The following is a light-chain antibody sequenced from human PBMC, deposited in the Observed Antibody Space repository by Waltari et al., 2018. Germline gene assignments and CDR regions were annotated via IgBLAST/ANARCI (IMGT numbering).Light chain of an antibody. CDR2: WAS. J-gene: IGKJ1*01. CDR3: QQYYTVSRT. CDR1: ETILFNSNNKNY. Sequence: DIVMTQSPDSLAVPLGERATITCTSSETILFNSNNKNYLVWYQQKAVQPPKLLVYWASTRESGVPDRFSGSGSGTDFTLTISSLQAEDVAVYYCQQYYTVSRTFGQGTRVEIK. V-gene: IGKV4-1*01.